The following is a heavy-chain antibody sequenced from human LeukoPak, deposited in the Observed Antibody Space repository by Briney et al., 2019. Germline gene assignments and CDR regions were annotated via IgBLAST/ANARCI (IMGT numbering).Heavy chain of an antibody. CDR3: ARVRNSSGWYFDY. V-gene: IGHV4-61*01. D-gene: IGHD6-19*01. CDR1: GGSVSSDSYY. Sequence: SETLSLTCTVSGGSVSSDSYYWSWIRQPPGKGLEWIGYVYYSGSINYNPSLKSRVTISVDTSKNQFSLKLSSVTAADTAVYYCARVRNSSGWYFDYWGQGTLVTVSS. CDR2: VYYSGSI. J-gene: IGHJ4*02.